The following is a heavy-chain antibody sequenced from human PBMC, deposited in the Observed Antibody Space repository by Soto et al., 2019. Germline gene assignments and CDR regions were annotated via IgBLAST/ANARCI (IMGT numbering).Heavy chain of an antibody. Sequence: QVQLVQSGAEVKKPGSSVKVSCKASGGTFSSYAISWVRQAPGQGLEWMGGIIPIFGTANYAQKFQGRVTITADESTSTAYMELSRLRSEETAVYYCASGARLYDTAQYFDYWGQGTLVTVSS. J-gene: IGHJ4*02. D-gene: IGHD3-16*01. CDR2: IIPIFGTA. V-gene: IGHV1-69*01. CDR1: GGTFSSYA. CDR3: ASGARLYDTAQYFDY.